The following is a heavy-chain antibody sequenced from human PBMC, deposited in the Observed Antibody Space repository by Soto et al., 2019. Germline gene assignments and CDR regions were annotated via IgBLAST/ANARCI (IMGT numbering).Heavy chain of an antibody. J-gene: IGHJ4*02. CDR1: GFTFSIYC. Sequence: GXLRVSCSASGFTFSIYCMHWVRQAPGKGLEWVAVISYDGSNKYYADSVKGRFTISRDNSKNTLYLQMNSLRAEDTAVYYCAKGVTIFGVADYWGQGTLVTVSS. CDR3: AKGVTIFGVADY. CDR2: ISYDGSNK. D-gene: IGHD3-3*01. V-gene: IGHV3-30*18.